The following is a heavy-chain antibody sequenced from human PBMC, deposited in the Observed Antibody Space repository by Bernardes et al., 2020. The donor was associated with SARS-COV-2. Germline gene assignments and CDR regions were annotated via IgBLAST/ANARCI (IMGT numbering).Heavy chain of an antibody. CDR3: AKERLWGSFDY. CDR2: ISGSGGRT. Sequence: GGSLRLSCAGSGFMFSSYGMSWVRQAPGKGLEWVSYISGSGGRTYDADSVKGRFTISRDNPKSTLYLEMNSLRVEDTAVYYCAKERLWGSFDYWGQGTLVTVSS. J-gene: IGHJ4*02. V-gene: IGHV3-23*01. CDR1: GFMFSSYG. D-gene: IGHD5-18*01.